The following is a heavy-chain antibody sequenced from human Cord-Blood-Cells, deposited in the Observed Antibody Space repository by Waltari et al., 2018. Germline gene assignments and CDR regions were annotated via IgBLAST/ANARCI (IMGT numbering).Heavy chain of an antibody. CDR2: IYYSGRT. CDR1: GGSISRYY. J-gene: IGHJ3*02. Sequence: QVQLQESGPGLVKPSETLSLTCTVSGGSISRYYWRWIRQPPGKGLAWIGYIYYSGRTNYNPPLKSLVNRSVDTSKNQFSLQLSSVTAADTAGYYCARDLYDFWSGHAFEIWGQGTMVTVSS. CDR3: ARDLYDFWSGHAFEI. D-gene: IGHD3-3*01. V-gene: IGHV4-59*01.